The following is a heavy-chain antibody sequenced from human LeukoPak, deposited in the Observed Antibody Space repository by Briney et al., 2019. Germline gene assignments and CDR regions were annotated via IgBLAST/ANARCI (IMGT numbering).Heavy chain of an antibody. J-gene: IGHJ4*02. CDR3: AREGRNWNDLDY. V-gene: IGHV3-48*03. Sequence: PGGSLRLSCAASGFTFTSYEMNWVRQAPGKGLEWVSYISSSGGTIHYADSAKGRFTISRDNAKNSLYLQMNSLRAEDTALYYCAREGRNWNDLDYWGQGTLVTVSS. CDR2: ISSSGGTI. CDR1: GFTFTSYE. D-gene: IGHD1-20*01.